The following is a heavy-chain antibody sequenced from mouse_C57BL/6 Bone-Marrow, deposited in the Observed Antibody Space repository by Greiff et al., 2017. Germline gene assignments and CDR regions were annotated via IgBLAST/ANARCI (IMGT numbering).Heavy chain of an antibody. D-gene: IGHD1-1*01. CDR3: TTAAFYGSSPSYFDY. Sequence: EVQLQQSGAELVRPGASVKLSCTASGFNIKDYYMHWVKQRPEQGLEWIGRIDPEDGDTEYAPKFQGKATMTADTSSNTAYLQLSSLTSEDTAGYYCTTAAFYGSSPSYFDYWGQGTTLTVSS. V-gene: IGHV14-1*01. CDR1: GFNIKDYY. J-gene: IGHJ2*01. CDR2: IDPEDGDT.